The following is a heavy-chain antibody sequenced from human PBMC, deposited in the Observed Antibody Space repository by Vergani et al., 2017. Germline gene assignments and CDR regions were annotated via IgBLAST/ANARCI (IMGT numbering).Heavy chain of an antibody. CDR1: GYTFSSYG. CDR3: ARGEMTGAARY. CDR2: ISVYSGDT. J-gene: IGHJ4*02. Sequence: QVQLVQSGGEVKKPGASVKVSCKASGYTFSSYGITWVRLAPGQGLEWMGWISVYSGDTSYAQKLQDRITMTTDTSTSTAYMDLRSLRSDDTAVYYCARGEMTGAARYWGQGTLVTVSS. V-gene: IGHV1-18*01. D-gene: IGHD3-16*01.